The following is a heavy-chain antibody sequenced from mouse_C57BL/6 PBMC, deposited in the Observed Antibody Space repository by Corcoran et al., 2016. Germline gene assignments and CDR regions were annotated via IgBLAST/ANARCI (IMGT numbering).Heavy chain of an antibody. CDR1: GYTFTDYY. D-gene: IGHD2-3*01. CDR3: ARDGYYAPILAY. J-gene: IGHJ3*01. V-gene: IGHV1-26*01. CDR2: INPNNGGT. Sequence: EVQLQQSGPELVKPGASVKISCKASGYTFTDYYMNWVKQSHGKSLEWIGDINPNNGGTSYNQKFKGKATLTVDKSSSTAYMELRSLTSEDSAVYYCARDGYYAPILAYWGQGTLVTVSA.